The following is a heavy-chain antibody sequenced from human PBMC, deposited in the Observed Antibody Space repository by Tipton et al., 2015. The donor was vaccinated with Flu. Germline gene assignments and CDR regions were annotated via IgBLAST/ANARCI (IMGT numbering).Heavy chain of an antibody. CDR3: TRRGGYRSGGDN. CDR1: GGSIISSSYY. J-gene: IGHJ4*02. D-gene: IGHD1-26*01. CDR2: IYHRGTT. V-gene: IGHV4-39*01. Sequence: TLSLTCTVSGGSIISSSYYWGWIRQPPGKGLEWIGSIYHRGTTNYNPSLKGRVTISVDTSKNQFFLNLTSVAAADTAFYYCTRRGGYRSGGDNWGQGTLVTVPS.